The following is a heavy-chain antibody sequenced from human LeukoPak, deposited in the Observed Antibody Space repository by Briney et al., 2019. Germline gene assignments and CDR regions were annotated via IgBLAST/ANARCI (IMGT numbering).Heavy chain of an antibody. Sequence: GRSLRLSCVASGFTFSNYGMPWVRQAPGKGLEWLAVIWYDGSNQYYADSVKGRFTISRDNSENTLYLQMNSLRAEDTAVYYCARERGGYCSGATCYKAFDIWGQGTMVTVSS. J-gene: IGHJ3*02. CDR3: ARERGGYCSGATCYKAFDI. CDR1: GFTFSNYG. CDR2: IWYDGSNQ. D-gene: IGHD2-2*02. V-gene: IGHV3-33*01.